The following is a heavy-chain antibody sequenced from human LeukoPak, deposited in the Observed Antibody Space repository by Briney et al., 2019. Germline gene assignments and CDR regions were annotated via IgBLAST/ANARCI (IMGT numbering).Heavy chain of an antibody. CDR3: AKAELGVDTFFDY. CDR1: GFTLSDYA. J-gene: IGHJ4*02. CDR2: LSGSGAGT. V-gene: IGHV3-23*01. Sequence: GSLRLSCAASGFTLSDYALGCVRQAPGRGLEWVATLSGSGAGTYYSDSVQGRFTISRDNSKRTLFLQMNSLRAEDTAFYYCAKAELGVDTFFDYWGQGTLVTVSS. D-gene: IGHD3-3*01.